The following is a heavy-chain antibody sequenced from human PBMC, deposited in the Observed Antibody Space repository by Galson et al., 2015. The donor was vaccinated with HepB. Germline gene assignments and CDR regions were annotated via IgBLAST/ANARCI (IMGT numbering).Heavy chain of an antibody. V-gene: IGHV3-30*18. CDR3: AKSRDKEMAHTLDS. J-gene: IGHJ4*02. Sequence: SLRLSCAASGFTFSSYGMHWVRQAPGKGLEWVTLVSFDGSYKYYADSVKGRFTISRDNSKNTLYLQMNSLRAADTAVYYCAKSRDKEMAHTLDSWGQGTLVTVSS. D-gene: IGHD5-24*01. CDR1: GFTFSSYG. CDR2: VSFDGSYK.